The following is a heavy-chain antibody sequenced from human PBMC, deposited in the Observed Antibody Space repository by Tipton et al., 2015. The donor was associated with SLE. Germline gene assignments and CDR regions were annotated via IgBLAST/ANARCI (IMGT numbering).Heavy chain of an antibody. CDR3: AGRGDLVVVTAYLDY. V-gene: IGHV4-39*07. Sequence: LRLSCTASGGSFSSDTYLWGWIRQPPGKGLEWIGDIYYTGSTYYNPSLKSRVTISVDTSKNQFSLKLSSVTAADTAVYYCAGRGDLVVVTAYLDYWGQGTLVTVSS. J-gene: IGHJ4*02. D-gene: IGHD2-21*02. CDR1: GGSFSSDTYL. CDR2: IYYTGST.